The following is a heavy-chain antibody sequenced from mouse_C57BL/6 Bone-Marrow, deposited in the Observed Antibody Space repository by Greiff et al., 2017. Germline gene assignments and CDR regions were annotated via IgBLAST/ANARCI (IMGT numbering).Heavy chain of an antibody. CDR3: ARFEYYGISYEFAY. J-gene: IGHJ3*01. CDR2: IHPSDSDT. CDR1: GYTFTSYW. V-gene: IGHV1-74*01. Sequence: QVQLQQPGAELVKPGASVKVSCKASGYTFTSYWMHWVKQRPGQGLEWIGRIHPSDSDTNYNQKFKGKATLTVDTASTTAYMQLSSLTSEDSAVYYCARFEYYGISYEFAYWGQGTLVTVSA. D-gene: IGHD1-1*01.